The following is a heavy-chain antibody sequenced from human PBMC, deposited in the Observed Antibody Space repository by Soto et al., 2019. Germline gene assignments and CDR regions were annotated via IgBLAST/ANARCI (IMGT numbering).Heavy chain of an antibody. CDR2: MNPNSGNT. Sequence: ASVKVSWKASGYTFTSYDINLVRQATGQGLEWMGWMNPNSGNTGYAQKFQGRVTMTRNTSISTAYMELSSLRAEDTAVYYCASQNYYDSSGYHIGEYYYYGMDVWGQGTTVTVSS. CDR3: ASQNYYDSSGYHIGEYYYYGMDV. V-gene: IGHV1-8*01. CDR1: GYTFTSYD. D-gene: IGHD3-22*01. J-gene: IGHJ6*02.